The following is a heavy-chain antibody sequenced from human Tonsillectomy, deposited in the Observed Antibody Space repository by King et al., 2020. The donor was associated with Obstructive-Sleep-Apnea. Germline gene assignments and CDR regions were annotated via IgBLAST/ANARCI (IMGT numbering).Heavy chain of an antibody. D-gene: IGHD3-9*01. CDR3: ARQAFDGLSGHYYYYGMDV. V-gene: IGHV5-51*01. Sequence: VQLVESGAEVKKPGESLKISCKGSGYSFTGYWIGWVRQMPGKGLEWMGIIYPTDSDTRYSPSFQGQVTISADKSISTAYLQWSSLKASDTAMYYCARQAFDGLSGHYYYYGMDVWGQGTTVTVSS. CDR1: GYSFTGYW. J-gene: IGHJ6*02. CDR2: IYPTDSDT.